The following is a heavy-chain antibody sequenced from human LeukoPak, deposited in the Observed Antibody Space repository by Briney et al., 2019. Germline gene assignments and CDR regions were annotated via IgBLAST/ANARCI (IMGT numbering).Heavy chain of an antibody. J-gene: IGHJ4*02. V-gene: IGHV4-39*01. D-gene: IGHD1-26*01. CDR1: GGSISSSSYY. CDR3: ARRKSSGNYRDYFDY. CDR2: IYYSGST. Sequence: SETLSLTCTVSGGSISSSSYYGGWIRQPPGKGLEWIVSIYYSGSTYYNPALKSRVTISVDTSKNQFSLKLSSVTAADTALYYCARRKSSGNYRDYFDYWGQGTLVTVSS.